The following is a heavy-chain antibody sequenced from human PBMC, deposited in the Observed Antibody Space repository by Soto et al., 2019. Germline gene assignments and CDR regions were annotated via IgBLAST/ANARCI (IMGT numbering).Heavy chain of an antibody. CDR1: GGSISSYY. Sequence: SETLSLTCTVSGGSISSYYWSWIRQPAGKGLEWIGRIYTSGSTNYNPSLKSRVTMSVDTSKNQFSLKLSSVTAADTAVYYCARDGGTRSSGSYDYWGQGTLVTVSS. V-gene: IGHV4-4*07. CDR2: IYTSGST. CDR3: ARDGGTRSSGSYDY. D-gene: IGHD1-26*01. J-gene: IGHJ4*02.